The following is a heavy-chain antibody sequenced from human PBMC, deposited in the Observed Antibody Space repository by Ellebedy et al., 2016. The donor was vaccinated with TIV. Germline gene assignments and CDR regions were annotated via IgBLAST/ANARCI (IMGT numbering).Heavy chain of an antibody. V-gene: IGHV1-46*04. Sequence: AASVKVSCKASGYTCSNYFVHWVRQAPGQGLEWMGIINPSGCSTTYAQKLQGRLTMTRDTSTSTAYMELSSLRPEDTAVYYCATTIRGWVTTGFNWFDPWGQGTLVTVSS. J-gene: IGHJ5*02. CDR1: GYTCSNYF. CDR3: ATTIRGWVTTGFNWFDP. CDR2: INPSGCST. D-gene: IGHD4-11*01.